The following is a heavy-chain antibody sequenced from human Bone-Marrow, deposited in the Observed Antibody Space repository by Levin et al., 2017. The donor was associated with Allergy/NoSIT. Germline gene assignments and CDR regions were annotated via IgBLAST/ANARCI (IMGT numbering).Heavy chain of an antibody. CDR3: AKQRASSGYYYFDY. V-gene: IGHV3-23*01. CDR2: IGGSGGST. Sequence: ETLSLTCAASGFTFSSYAMTWVRQAPGKGLEWVSVIGGSGGSTYHADSVKGRFTISRDDSKNTLYLQMNSLRAEDTAVYYCAKQRASSGYYYFDYWGQGTLVTVSS. CDR1: GFTFSSYA. J-gene: IGHJ4*02. D-gene: IGHD3-22*01.